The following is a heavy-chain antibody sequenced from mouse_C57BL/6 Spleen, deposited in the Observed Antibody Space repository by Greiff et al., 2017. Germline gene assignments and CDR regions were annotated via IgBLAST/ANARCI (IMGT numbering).Heavy chain of an antibody. CDR1: GFNIKDDY. D-gene: IGHD1-1*01. V-gene: IGHV14-4*01. Sequence: EVQLQQSGAELVRPGASVKLSCTASGFNIKDDYMHWVKQRPEQGLEWIGWIDPENGDTEYASKFQGKATITADTSSNTAYLQLSSLTSEDTAVYYCTTSTTVVATPAWFAYWGQGTLVTVSA. J-gene: IGHJ3*01. CDR3: TTSTTVVATPAWFAY. CDR2: IDPENGDT.